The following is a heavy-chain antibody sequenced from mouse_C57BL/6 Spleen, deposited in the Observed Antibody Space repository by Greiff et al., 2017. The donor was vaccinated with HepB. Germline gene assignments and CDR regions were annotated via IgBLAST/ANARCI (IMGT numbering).Heavy chain of an antibody. CDR1: GFTFSSYA. CDR3: TREDYSNCGFAY. J-gene: IGHJ3*01. Sequence: EVQRVESGEGLVKPGGSLKLSCAASGFTFSSYAMSWVRQTPEKRLEWVAYISSGGDYIYYADTVKGRFTISRDNARNTLYLQMSSLKSEDTAMYYCTREDYSNCGFAYWGQGTLVTVSA. CDR2: ISSGGDYI. V-gene: IGHV5-9-1*02. D-gene: IGHD2-5*01.